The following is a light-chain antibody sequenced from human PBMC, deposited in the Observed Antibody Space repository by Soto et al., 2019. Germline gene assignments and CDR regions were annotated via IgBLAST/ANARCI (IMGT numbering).Light chain of an antibody. CDR3: HQRNQ. CDR1: QSLSNNIY. Sequence: EIVLTQSPGTLSLSPGERATLSCRASQSLSNNIYLAWYQQIPGQPPRLLIYDSTNRAAGIPARFSGSRSGTDFTLTISSVEPEDFAMYYCHQRNQFGQGTRLEIK. CDR2: DST. V-gene: IGKV3-11*01. J-gene: IGKJ5*01.